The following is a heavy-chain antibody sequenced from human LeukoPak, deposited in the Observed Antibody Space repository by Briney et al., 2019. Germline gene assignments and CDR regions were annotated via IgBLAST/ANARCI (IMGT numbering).Heavy chain of an antibody. V-gene: IGHV3-66*01. CDR1: GFTFSSYG. J-gene: IGHJ4*02. CDR3: ASVRTGWYYFDY. CDR2: IYGGGST. Sequence: GGSLRLSCAASGFTFSSYGMSWVRQAPGKGLEWVSVIYGGGSTYYADSVKGRFTISRDNSKNTLYLQMNSLRAEDTAVYYCASVRTGWYYFDYWGQGTLVTVSS. D-gene: IGHD6-19*01.